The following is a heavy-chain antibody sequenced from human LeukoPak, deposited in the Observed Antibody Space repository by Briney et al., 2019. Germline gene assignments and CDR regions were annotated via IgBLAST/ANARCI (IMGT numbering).Heavy chain of an antibody. D-gene: IGHD5-12*01. Sequence: PSETLSLTCTVSGGSISSYYWSWIRQPPGKGREWLGYILYSGTNNSNPSLKSRVTISVDTSKNQISLKLSSVTAADTAVYYCARMGGYSGYATHWGQGTLVTVSS. V-gene: IGHV4-59*08. CDR3: ARMGGYSGYATH. CDR1: GGSISSYY. J-gene: IGHJ4*02. CDR2: ILYSGTN.